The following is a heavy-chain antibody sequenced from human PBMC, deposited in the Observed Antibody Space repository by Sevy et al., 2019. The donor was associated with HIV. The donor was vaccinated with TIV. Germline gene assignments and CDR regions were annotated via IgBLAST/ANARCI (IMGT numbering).Heavy chain of an antibody. Sequence: GGSLRLSCAASGFTFSSYGMHWVRQAPGKGLEWVAVIWYDGSNKYYADSVKGQFTISRDNSKNTLYLQMNSLRAEDTAVYYCAKADFAHARGVPTAFDIWGQGTMVTVSS. CDR1: GFTFSSYG. J-gene: IGHJ3*02. V-gene: IGHV3-33*06. CDR2: IWYDGSNK. D-gene: IGHD3-3*01. CDR3: AKADFAHARGVPTAFDI.